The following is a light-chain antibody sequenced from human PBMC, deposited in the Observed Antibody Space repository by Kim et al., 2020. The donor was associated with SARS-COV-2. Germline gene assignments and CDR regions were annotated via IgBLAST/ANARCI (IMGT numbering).Light chain of an antibody. CDR1: QRIDKY. CDR2: KAF. V-gene: IGKV1-5*03. J-gene: IGKJ2*01. CDR3: QQYNEYLRYT. Sequence: DIQMTQSPSTLSASVGDRVTITCRASQRIDKYLAWYQQKPGKAPKLLISKAFSLESGVPSRFSGSGSGTEFTLTISSLQPDDFATYYCQQYNEYLRYTFGQGTKLEI.